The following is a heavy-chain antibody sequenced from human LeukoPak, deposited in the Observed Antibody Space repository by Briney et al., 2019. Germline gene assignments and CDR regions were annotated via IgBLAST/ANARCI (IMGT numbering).Heavy chain of an antibody. CDR3: TRIAAAGFDC. CDR2: IKQDGSEK. V-gene: IGHV3-7*01. CDR1: GSTFSSYW. Sequence: GGSLRLSCAASGSTFSSYWMSWVRQAPGKGLEWVANIKQDGSEKYYVDSVKGRFTISRDNAKNSLYLQMNSLRAEDTAVYYCTRIAAAGFDCWGQGTLVTVSS. J-gene: IGHJ4*02. D-gene: IGHD6-13*01.